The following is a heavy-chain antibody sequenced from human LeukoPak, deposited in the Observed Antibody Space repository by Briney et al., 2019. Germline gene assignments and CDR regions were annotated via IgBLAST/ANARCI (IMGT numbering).Heavy chain of an antibody. Sequence: KPSETLSLTCTVSGGSISSSSYYWGWIRQPPGKGLEWIGSIYYSGSTYYNPSLKSRVTISVDTSKNQFSLKLSSVTAADTAVYYCAREVTMVRGVIMGVDYWGQGTLVTVSS. D-gene: IGHD3-10*01. V-gene: IGHV4-39*07. CDR3: AREVTMVRGVIMGVDY. CDR2: IYYSGST. J-gene: IGHJ4*02. CDR1: GGSISSSSYY.